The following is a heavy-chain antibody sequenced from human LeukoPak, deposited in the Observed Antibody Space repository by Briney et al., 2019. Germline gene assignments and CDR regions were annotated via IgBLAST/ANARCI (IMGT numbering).Heavy chain of an antibody. J-gene: IGHJ4*02. CDR1: GFTFSSYA. V-gene: IGHV3-23*01. CDR3: AKGPREQWLVPFDY. D-gene: IGHD6-19*01. Sequence: GGPLRLSCAASGFTFSSYAMSWVRQAPGKGLEWVSAISGSGGSTYYADSVKGRFTISRDNSKNTLYLQMNSLRAEDTAVYYCAKGPREQWLVPFDYWGQGTLVTVSS. CDR2: ISGSGGST.